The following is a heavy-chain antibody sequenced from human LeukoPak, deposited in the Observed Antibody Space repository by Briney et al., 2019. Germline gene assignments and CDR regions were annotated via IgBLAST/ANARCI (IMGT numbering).Heavy chain of an antibody. CDR1: GFTFDDHG. CDR2: INWNGGST. D-gene: IGHD1-26*01. J-gene: IGHJ6*03. V-gene: IGHV3-20*04. CDR3: ARDPYSGGYGDDYYYYMDV. Sequence: PGGSLRLSCAASGFTFDDHGMSWVRQAPGKGLEWVSGINWNGGSTGYADSVKGRFSISRDNAQNSLYLHMSSLRAEDTAVYYCARDPYSGGYGDDYYYYMDVWGKGTTVTISS.